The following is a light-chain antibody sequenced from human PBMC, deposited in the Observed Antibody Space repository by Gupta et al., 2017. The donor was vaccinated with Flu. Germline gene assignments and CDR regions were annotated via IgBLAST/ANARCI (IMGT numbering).Light chain of an antibody. V-gene: IGLV1-44*01. CDR2: SNN. CDR3: AAWDDSLNGVV. J-gene: IGLJ2*01. CDR1: SSNIGSNT. Sequence: QSVLTQPPSASGTPGQRVTISCSGSSSNIGSNTVNWDQQPPGTAPKLLIYSNNQRPSGVPDRFSGSKSGTSASLAISGLQSEDEADYYCAAWDDSLNGVVFGGGTKLTVL.